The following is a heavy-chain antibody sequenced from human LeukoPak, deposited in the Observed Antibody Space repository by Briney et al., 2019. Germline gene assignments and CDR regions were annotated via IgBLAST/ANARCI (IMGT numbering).Heavy chain of an antibody. CDR2: INTGGGTT. D-gene: IGHD5/OR15-5a*01. CDR3: ARGGMSNSGFDC. J-gene: IGHJ4*02. CDR1: GFTFSTYA. V-gene: IGHV3-23*01. Sequence: GGSLRLSCVASGFTFSTYAMSWVRQAPGKGLEWVSVINTGGGTTHYADSVKGRFTISRDNSRNTLSLQMNSLRAEDTAVYYCARGGMSNSGFDCWGQGTLVTVSS.